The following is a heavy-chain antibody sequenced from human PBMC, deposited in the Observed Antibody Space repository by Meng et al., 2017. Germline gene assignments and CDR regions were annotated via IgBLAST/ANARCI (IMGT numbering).Heavy chain of an antibody. Sequence: GGSLRLSCAASGSTFDDYAMHWVRQAPGKGLEWVSLISWDGGSTYYADSVKGRFTISRDNSKNSLYLQMNSLRAEDTALYYCAKDEGGSYYGIEYWGQGTLVTVSS. CDR2: ISWDGGST. CDR1: GSTFDDYA. J-gene: IGHJ4*02. CDR3: AKDEGGSYYGIEY. V-gene: IGHV3-43D*03. D-gene: IGHD1-26*01.